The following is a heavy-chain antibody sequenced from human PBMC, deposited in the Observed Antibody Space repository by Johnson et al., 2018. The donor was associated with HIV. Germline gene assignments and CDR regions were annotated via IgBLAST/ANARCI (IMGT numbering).Heavy chain of an antibody. CDR1: GFTFSSYG. V-gene: IGHV3-30*03. CDR2: IASGGGHE. CDR3: AREKGMTTIRDGVDI. Sequence: QVQLVESGGGVVQPGRSLRLSCVGSGFTFSSYGMHWVRQAPGKGLEWVAVIASGGGHEVYADSVRGRFTISRDNSKNTLYLQMNSLRPEDTAVYFCAREKGMTTIRDGVDIWGQGTMGSVSS. J-gene: IGHJ3*02. D-gene: IGHD5-24*01.